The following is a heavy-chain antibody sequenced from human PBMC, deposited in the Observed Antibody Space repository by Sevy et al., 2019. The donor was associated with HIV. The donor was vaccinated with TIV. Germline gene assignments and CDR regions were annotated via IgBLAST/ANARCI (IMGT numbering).Heavy chain of an antibody. D-gene: IGHD3-3*01. CDR1: GGTFSSYA. V-gene: IGHV1-69*13. CDR3: ARGRSPFGVVIDYFDC. J-gene: IGHJ4*02. Sequence: ASVKVSCKASGGTFSSYAISWVRQAPGQGLEWMGGIIPIFGTANYAQKFQGRVTITADESTSTAYMELSSLRSEDTAVYYCARGRSPFGVVIDYFDCWGQGTLVTVSS. CDR2: IIPIFGTA.